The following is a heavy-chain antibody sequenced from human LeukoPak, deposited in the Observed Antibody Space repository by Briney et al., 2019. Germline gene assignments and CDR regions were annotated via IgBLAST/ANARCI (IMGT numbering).Heavy chain of an antibody. D-gene: IGHD6-19*01. CDR3: ARASYSSGWYGGFFDY. V-gene: IGHV3-48*03. J-gene: IGHJ4*02. CDR2: ISSSGSTI. Sequence: GGSLRLSCAASGFTFSSYEMNWVRQAPGKGLEWVSYISSSGSTIYYADSVKGRFTISRDNAENSLYLQMNSLRAEDTAVYYCARASYSSGWYGGFFDYWGQGTLVTVSS. CDR1: GFTFSSYE.